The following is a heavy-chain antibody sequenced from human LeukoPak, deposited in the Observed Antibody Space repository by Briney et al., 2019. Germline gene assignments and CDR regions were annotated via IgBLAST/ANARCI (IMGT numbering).Heavy chain of an antibody. Sequence: PGGSLRLSCAASGFTFSSYAMSWVRQAPGKGLGWVSAISGSGGSTYYADSVKGRFTISRDNSKNTLYLQMNSLRAEDTAVYYCARGDGDSPQGGFDYWGQGTLVTVSS. V-gene: IGHV3-23*01. CDR2: ISGSGGST. D-gene: IGHD2-21*02. CDR1: GFTFSSYA. J-gene: IGHJ4*02. CDR3: ARGDGDSPQGGFDY.